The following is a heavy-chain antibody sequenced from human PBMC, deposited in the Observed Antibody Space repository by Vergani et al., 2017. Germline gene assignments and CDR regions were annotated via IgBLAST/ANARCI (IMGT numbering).Heavy chain of an antibody. CDR2: ISWDGGST. J-gene: IGHJ5*02. V-gene: IGHV3-43*01. D-gene: IGHD2-15*01. Sequence: EVQLVESGGVVVQPGGSLRLSCAASGFTFDDYTMHWVRQAPGKGLEWVSLISWDGGSTYYADSVKGRFTISRDNSKNSLYLQMNSLRTEDTALYYCAKEGFSGGSCYPNDNWFDPWGQGTLVTVSS. CDR1: GFTFDDYT. CDR3: AKEGFSGGSCYPNDNWFDP.